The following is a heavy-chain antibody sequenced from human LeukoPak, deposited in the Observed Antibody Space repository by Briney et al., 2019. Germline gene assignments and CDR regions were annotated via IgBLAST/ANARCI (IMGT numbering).Heavy chain of an antibody. CDR1: GGSFSGYY. CDR3: ARAAAADFDY. D-gene: IGHD6-13*01. Sequence: SETLSLTCAVYGGSFSGYYWSWIRQPPGKGLEWIGEINRSGSTNYNPSLKSRVTISVDTSKNQFSLKLSSVTAADTAVYYCARAAAADFDYWGQGTLVTVSS. CDR2: INRSGST. V-gene: IGHV4-34*01. J-gene: IGHJ4*02.